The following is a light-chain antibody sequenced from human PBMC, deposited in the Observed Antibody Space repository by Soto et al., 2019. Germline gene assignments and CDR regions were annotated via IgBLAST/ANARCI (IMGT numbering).Light chain of an antibody. V-gene: IGKV3-20*01. J-gene: IGKJ1*01. Sequence: EIVLTQSPGTLSLSPGERATLSCRASQSFKSSYLAWHQQRPGQAPRLLIYGASSRATGIPDRFSGSGSGTDFTLTISRLEPEDCAVYYCQQYGSSPLTFGQGTKVDI. CDR2: GAS. CDR3: QQYGSSPLT. CDR1: QSFKSSY.